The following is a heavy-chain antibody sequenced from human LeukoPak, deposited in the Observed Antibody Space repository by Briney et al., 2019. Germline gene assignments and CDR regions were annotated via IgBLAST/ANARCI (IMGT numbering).Heavy chain of an antibody. CDR1: IDSISDSNYY. Sequence: SETLSLTCTLSIDSISDSNYYCGWIRQPPGKALEWIGTTYHRASAYYNTSLTSRVPISAATSKNQFSLKVGSMTATDTSVYYCASGSYSSGWYPYLDTWGQGTLVTVSS. V-gene: IGHV4-39*01. D-gene: IGHD6-19*01. CDR3: ASGSYSSGWYPYLDT. CDR2: TYHRASA. J-gene: IGHJ4*02.